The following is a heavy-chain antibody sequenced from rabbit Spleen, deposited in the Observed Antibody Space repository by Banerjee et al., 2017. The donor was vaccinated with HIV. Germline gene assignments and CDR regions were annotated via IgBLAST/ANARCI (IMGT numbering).Heavy chain of an antibody. J-gene: IGHJ6*01. CDR3: ARWDGISSYGMDL. D-gene: IGHD4-2*01. CDR1: GFSLSNNYV. CDR2: IYTSSGST. V-gene: IGHV1S43*01. Sequence: QSLEESGGDLVKPGASLTLTCTASGFSLSNNYVMCWVRQAPGKGLEWIGCIYTSSGSTWYASWVNGRFTISRSTSLNTVDLKMTSLTAADTATYFCARWDGISSYGMDLWGPETLVTVS.